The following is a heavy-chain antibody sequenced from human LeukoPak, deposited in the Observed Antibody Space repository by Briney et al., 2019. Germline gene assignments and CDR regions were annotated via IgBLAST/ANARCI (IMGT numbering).Heavy chain of an antibody. CDR3: ARDNLYYGSDY. D-gene: IGHD3-3*01. J-gene: IGHJ4*02. Sequence: ASVKVSCKASGYTFTNYGLAWVRQAPGQGLEWMGWISPYNGNINYAQQFQGRVTMTTDTSTSTAYMELRSLTSDDTAVYYCARDNLYYGSDYWGQGTLVTVSS. V-gene: IGHV1-18*01. CDR2: ISPYNGNI. CDR1: GYTFTNYG.